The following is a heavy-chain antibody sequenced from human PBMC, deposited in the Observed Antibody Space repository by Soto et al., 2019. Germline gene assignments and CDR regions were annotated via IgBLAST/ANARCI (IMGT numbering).Heavy chain of an antibody. CDR2: VYYSGST. J-gene: IGHJ4*02. V-gene: IGHV4-59*02. CDR3: ARGRSHEWELLVQYFDY. D-gene: IGHD1-26*01. Sequence: PSETLSLTCTVSGGSVSNSYWGWIRQPPGKGLEWVAYVYYSGSTNYNPSLGSRVTISVDKSKNQSSLKMTSVTGADTAVYYCARGRSHEWELLVQYFDYWGQGTLVTVSS. CDR1: GGSVSNSY.